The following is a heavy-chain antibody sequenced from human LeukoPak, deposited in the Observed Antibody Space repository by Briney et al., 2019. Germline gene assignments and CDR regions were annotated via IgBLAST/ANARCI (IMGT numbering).Heavy chain of an antibody. Sequence: TGGSLRLSCAASGFTVSSNYMSWVRQAPGKGLEWVSSISTSGSSTFYADSMKGRFTISRDNAKSSLYLQMSSLRAEDTAVYYCAREPGNNGDLDYWGQGTLVTVSS. CDR1: GFTVSSNY. J-gene: IGHJ4*02. CDR2: ISTSGSST. CDR3: AREPGNNGDLDY. D-gene: IGHD4-17*01. V-gene: IGHV3-21*01.